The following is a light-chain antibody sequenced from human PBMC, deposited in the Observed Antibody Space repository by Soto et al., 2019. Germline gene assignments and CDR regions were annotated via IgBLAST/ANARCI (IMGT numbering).Light chain of an antibody. CDR1: QSVSRSY. Sequence: EIVLTQSPGTLSLSPGERATLSCRASQSVSRSYLAWYQQKPGQATRLLSYGASSRDTGIPDRVSGSGSGTDVTLTISRLEPEDFAVYYCQQYGSSRKTFGQGTKVDIK. CDR2: GAS. CDR3: QQYGSSRKT. V-gene: IGKV3-20*01. J-gene: IGKJ1*01.